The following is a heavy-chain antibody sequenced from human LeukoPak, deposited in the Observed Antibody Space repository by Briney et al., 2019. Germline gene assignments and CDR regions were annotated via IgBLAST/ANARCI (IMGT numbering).Heavy chain of an antibody. CDR2: IYYSGST. V-gene: IGHV4-59*01. CDR3: ARDYIWGATDAFDI. CDR1: GGSISSYC. D-gene: IGHD3-16*01. J-gene: IGHJ3*02. Sequence: PSETLSLTCTVSGGSISSYCWSWIRQPPGKGLEWIGYIYYSGSTNYNPSLKSRVTISVDTSKNQFSLKLSSVTAADTAVYYCARDYIWGATDAFDIWGQGTMVTVSS.